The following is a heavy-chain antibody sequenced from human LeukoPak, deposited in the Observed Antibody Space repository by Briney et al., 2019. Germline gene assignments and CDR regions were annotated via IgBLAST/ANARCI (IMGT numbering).Heavy chain of an antibody. J-gene: IGHJ4*02. CDR2: ISGSGGGT. D-gene: IGHD2-2*01. V-gene: IGHV3-23*01. CDR3: AKDRPQYCSSVSCYVFDS. CDR1: GFTFSSYS. Sequence: GGSLRLSCAASGFTFSSYSMNWVRQAPGRGLEWVSSISGSGGGTYYTDSVKGRFTISRDNSKNTLYLQMNSLRAEDTALYYCAKDRPQYCSSVSCYVFDSWGQGTLVTVSS.